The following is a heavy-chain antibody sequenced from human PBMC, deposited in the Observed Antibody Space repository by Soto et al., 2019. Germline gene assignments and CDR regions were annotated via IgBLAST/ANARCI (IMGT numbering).Heavy chain of an antibody. CDR3: ARAELRYFDWLFPPRAGMDV. CDR2: ISAYNGNT. D-gene: IGHD3-9*01. V-gene: IGHV1-18*01. CDR1: GYTFTSYG. J-gene: IGHJ6*02. Sequence: ASVKVSCKASGYTFTSYGISWVRQAPGQGLEWMGWISAYNGNTNYAQKLQGRVTMTTDTSTSTAYMELRSLRSDDTAVYYCARAELRYFDWLFPPRAGMDVWGQGTTVTVFS.